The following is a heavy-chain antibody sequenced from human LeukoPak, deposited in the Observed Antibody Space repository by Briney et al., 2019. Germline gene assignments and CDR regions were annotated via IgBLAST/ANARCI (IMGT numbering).Heavy chain of an antibody. J-gene: IGHJ4*02. D-gene: IGHD1-1*01. CDR1: GYSISSTYY. Sequence: PSETLSLTCTVSGYSISSTYYGAWIRQPPGKGLEWIATISHSGNTYYTPSLESRLIISLDTSKNHFSLRLSSVTAADTAVYYCARVNAPVATFDYWGLGTLVAVSS. CDR2: ISHSGNT. V-gene: IGHV4-38-2*02. CDR3: ARVNAPVATFDY.